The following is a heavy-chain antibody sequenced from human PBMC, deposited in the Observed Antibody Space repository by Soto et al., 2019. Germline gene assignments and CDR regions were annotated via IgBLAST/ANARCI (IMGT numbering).Heavy chain of an antibody. J-gene: IGHJ4*02. CDR3: AKELPHIVVAGLDY. CDR1: GFTFDDYA. D-gene: IGHD6-19*01. Sequence: EVQLVESGGGLVQSGRSLRLSCAASGFTFDDYAMHWVRQAPGKGLEWVSGISRNSGSIGYADSVKGRFAISRDNAKNSLYLQMNSLRAEDTALYYCAKELPHIVVAGLDYWGQGTLVTVSS. CDR2: ISRNSGSI. V-gene: IGHV3-9*01.